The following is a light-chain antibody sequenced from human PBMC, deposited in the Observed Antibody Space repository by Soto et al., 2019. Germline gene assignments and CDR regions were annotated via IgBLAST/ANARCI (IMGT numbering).Light chain of an antibody. J-gene: IGKJ1*01. Sequence: AVQLTQSPSSLSASVGDRVSVSCLASQGIRTDLGWYQQTPGKAPKLLISGASSLQSGVPSRFSGSGSGADFTLTLSSLQPEDSATYYCLQDYSYPRPFAQGTKVDI. CDR2: GAS. V-gene: IGKV1-6*01. CDR3: LQDYSYPRP. CDR1: QGIRTD.